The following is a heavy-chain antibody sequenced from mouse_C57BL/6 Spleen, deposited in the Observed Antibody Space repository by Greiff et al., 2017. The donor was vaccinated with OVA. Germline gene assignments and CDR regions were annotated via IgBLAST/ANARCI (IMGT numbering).Heavy chain of an antibody. CDR3: ARSRNWDVEDY. D-gene: IGHD4-1*01. CDR1: GYAFSSSW. CDR2: IYPGDGDT. Sequence: QVQLKESGPELVKPGASVKISCKASGYAFSSSWLNWVKQRPGKGLEWIGRIYPGDGDTNYNGKFKGKATLTADKSSSTAYMQLSSLTSEDSAVYFCARSRNWDVEDYWGQGTTHTVSS. J-gene: IGHJ2*01. V-gene: IGHV1-82*01.